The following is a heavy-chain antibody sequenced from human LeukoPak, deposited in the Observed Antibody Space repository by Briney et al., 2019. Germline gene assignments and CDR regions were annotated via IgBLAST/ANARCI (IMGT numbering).Heavy chain of an antibody. V-gene: IGHV3-30-3*01. J-gene: IGHJ6*02. CDR3: ARDAGSRGMDV. CDR2: ISYDGSNK. Sequence: GGSLRLSCAASGFTFSSYAMHWVRQAPGKGLEWVAVISYDGSNKYYADSVKGRFTISGDNSKNTLYLQMNSLRAEDTAVYYCARDAGSRGMDVWGQGTTVTVSS. CDR1: GFTFSSYA.